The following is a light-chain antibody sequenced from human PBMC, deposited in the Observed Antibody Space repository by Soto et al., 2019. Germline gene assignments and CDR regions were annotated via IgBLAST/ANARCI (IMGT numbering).Light chain of an antibody. Sequence: QPVLTQSPSASASXGASVKLTCTLSSGHSSYAIAWHQQQPEKGPRYLMKLNSDGSHSKGDGIPDRFSGSSSGAERYLTISSLQSEDEADYYCQTWGTGVPVFGGGTKLTVL. CDR2: LNSDGSH. V-gene: IGLV4-69*01. J-gene: IGLJ2*01. CDR3: QTWGTGVPV. CDR1: SGHSSYA.